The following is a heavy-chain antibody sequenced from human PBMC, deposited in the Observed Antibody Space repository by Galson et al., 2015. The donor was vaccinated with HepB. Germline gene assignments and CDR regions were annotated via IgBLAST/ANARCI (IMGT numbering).Heavy chain of an antibody. J-gene: IGHJ6*02. Sequence: SLRLSCAASGFTFSSFAMTWVRQAPGKGLEWVSTIGSSVSNTYYADSVKGRFTISRDNFKNTLYVQMNSLRAEDTAIYYCAKGVRTVSPRGVYFYYAMDVWGQGTTVTVSS. V-gene: IGHV3-23*01. CDR1: GFTFSSFA. CDR3: AKGVRTVSPRGVYFYYAMDV. CDR2: IGSSVSNT. D-gene: IGHD3-10*01.